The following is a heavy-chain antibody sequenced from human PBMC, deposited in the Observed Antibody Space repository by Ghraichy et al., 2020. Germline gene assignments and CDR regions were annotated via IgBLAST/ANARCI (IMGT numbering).Heavy chain of an antibody. CDR2: IFYSGST. Sequence: GSLRLSCSVSGGSISSYYWSWIRQPPGKGLEWIGYIFYSGSTYYNPSLKSRVTISLHTSKNEFSLKLPSVTAADTALYYCARGSWRELRAFDIWGQGTMVTVSS. CDR1: GGSISSYY. J-gene: IGHJ3*02. V-gene: IGHV4-59*01. CDR3: ARGSWRELRAFDI. D-gene: IGHD3-3*01.